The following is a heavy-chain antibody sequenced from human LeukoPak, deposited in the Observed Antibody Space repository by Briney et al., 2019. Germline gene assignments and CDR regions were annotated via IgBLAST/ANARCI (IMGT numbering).Heavy chain of an antibody. Sequence: SETLSLTCTVSGGSISSYYWSWIRQPPGKGLEWIGYIYTSGSTNYNPSLKSRVTISVDTSKNQFPLKLSSVTAADTAVYYCARGRQGYSYGFDYWGQGTLVTVSS. CDR1: GGSISSYY. CDR2: IYTSGST. D-gene: IGHD5-18*01. J-gene: IGHJ4*02. V-gene: IGHV4-4*09. CDR3: ARGRQGYSYGFDY.